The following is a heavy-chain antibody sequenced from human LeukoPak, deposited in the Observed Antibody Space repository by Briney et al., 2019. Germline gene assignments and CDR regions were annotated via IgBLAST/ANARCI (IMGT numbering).Heavy chain of an antibody. D-gene: IGHD3-10*01. CDR1: GFTVSSNY. V-gene: IGHV3-53*01. Sequence: GGSLRLSCAVSGFTVSSNYMSWVRQAPGKGLEWVSVLYNGGNTYYADSVKGRFTVSRDNSKNTLYLQMNSLRAEDTAVYYCAKFRGLLSRNKGFDYWGQGTLVTVSS. J-gene: IGHJ4*02. CDR3: AKFRGLLSRNKGFDY. CDR2: LYNGGNT.